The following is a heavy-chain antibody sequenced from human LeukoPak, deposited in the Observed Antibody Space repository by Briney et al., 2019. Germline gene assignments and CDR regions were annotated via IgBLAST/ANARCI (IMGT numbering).Heavy chain of an antibody. D-gene: IGHD3-16*01. Sequence: GGSLRLSCAASGFTFSTHTLHWVRQAPGKGLEWVASINHNGNVNYYVDSVKGRFTISRDNAKNSLYLQMSNLRAEDTAVYFCARGGGLDVWGQGATVTVSS. CDR2: INHNGNVN. CDR3: ARGGGLDV. CDR1: GFTFSTHT. J-gene: IGHJ6*02. V-gene: IGHV3-7*03.